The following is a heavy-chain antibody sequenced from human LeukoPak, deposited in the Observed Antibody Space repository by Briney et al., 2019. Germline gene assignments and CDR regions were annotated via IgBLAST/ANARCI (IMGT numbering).Heavy chain of an antibody. CDR3: ALGATYHDAFDI. J-gene: IGHJ3*02. Sequence: SETLSLTCAVYGGSISGYYWSWIRQPPGKGLEWIGEINHSGSTNYNPSLKSRVSISVDTSKNQFSLKLLSSVTAADTAVYYCALGATYHDAFDIWGQGTMVTVSS. V-gene: IGHV4-34*01. CDR1: GGSISGYY. D-gene: IGHD1-26*01. CDR2: INHSGST.